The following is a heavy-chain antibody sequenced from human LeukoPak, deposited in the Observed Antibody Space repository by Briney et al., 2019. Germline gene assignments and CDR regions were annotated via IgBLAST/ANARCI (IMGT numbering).Heavy chain of an antibody. V-gene: IGHV1-2*02. CDR3: TRDRSGAFDY. J-gene: IGHJ4*02. Sequence: ASVKVSCTASTYTFTGYYIHWVRQAPGQGLEWMGWLIPNSGDTSYAQKFQGRVTMTRDTSISTAYMELRGLRSDDTAVYYCTRDRSGAFDYWGQGTVVTVSS. CDR1: TYTFTGYY. CDR2: LIPNSGDT. D-gene: IGHD2-8*02.